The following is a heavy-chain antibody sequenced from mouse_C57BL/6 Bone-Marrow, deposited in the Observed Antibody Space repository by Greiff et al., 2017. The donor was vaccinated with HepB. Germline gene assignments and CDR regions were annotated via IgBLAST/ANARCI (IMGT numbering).Heavy chain of an antibody. V-gene: IGHV14-4*01. CDR3: TTEGYGYYPSFAY. J-gene: IGHJ3*01. CDR2: IDPENGDT. Sequence: EVQLQQSGAELVRPGASVKLSCTASGFNIKDDYMHWVKQRPEQGLEWIGWIDPENGDTEYASKFQGKATITADTSSNTAYLQLSSLTSEDTAVYYCTTEGYGYYPSFAYWGQGTLVTVSA. D-gene: IGHD2-3*01. CDR1: GFNIKDDY.